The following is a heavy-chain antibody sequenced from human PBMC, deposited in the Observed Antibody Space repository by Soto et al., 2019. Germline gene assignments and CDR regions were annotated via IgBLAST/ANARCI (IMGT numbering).Heavy chain of an antibody. Sequence: QVQLQESGPGLVKPSQTLSLTCTVSGGSISXGGYYWSXIRQHPGKGLEWIGYIYYCGSTYYNPSLKSRVTISVDTSKNQFTLKLSSVTAADTAVYYCARDSVRSGSYYYNWFDPWGQGTLVTVSS. CDR2: IYYCGST. D-gene: IGHD3-10*01. CDR1: GGSISXGGYY. V-gene: IGHV4-31*03. CDR3: ARDSVRSGSYYYNWFDP. J-gene: IGHJ5*02.